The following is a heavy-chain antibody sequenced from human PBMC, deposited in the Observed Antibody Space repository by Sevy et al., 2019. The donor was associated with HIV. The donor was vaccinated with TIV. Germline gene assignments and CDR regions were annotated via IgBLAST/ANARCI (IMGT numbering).Heavy chain of an antibody. CDR2: IKLDGSEK. J-gene: IGHJ6*02. Sequence: GGSLRLSCAASGFTFNRYWMSWVRQAPGKGLQWVANIKLDGSEKYYLDSVRGRFTISRDNAKNSLYLHMNSLRAEDTAVYYCARDCNSATCLWGLDVWGLGTTVTVSS. V-gene: IGHV3-7*03. CDR3: ARDCNSATCLWGLDV. CDR1: GFTFNRYW. D-gene: IGHD1-26*01.